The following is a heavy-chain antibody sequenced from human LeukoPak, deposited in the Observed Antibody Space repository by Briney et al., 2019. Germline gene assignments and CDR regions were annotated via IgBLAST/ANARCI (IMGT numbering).Heavy chain of an antibody. J-gene: IGHJ6*02. CDR2: INPSDSYI. V-gene: IGHV5-10-1*01. CDR1: GYSFTSFW. CDR3: ARQNV. Sequence: GESLKISCKASGYSFTSFWINWVRQMPGKGLEWMGRINPSDSYITYNPSFQGHVTISADKSISTAYLQWSSLKASDTAMYYCARQNVWGQGTTVTVSS.